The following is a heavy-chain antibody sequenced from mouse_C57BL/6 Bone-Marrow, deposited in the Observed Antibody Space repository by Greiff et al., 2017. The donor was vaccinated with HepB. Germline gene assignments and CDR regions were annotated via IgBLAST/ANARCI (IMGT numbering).Heavy chain of an antibody. Sequence: VKLMESGPGLVAPSQSLSITCTVSGFSLTSYAISWVRQPPGKGLEWLGVIWTGGGTNYNSALKSRLSISKDNSKSQVFLKMNSLQTDDTARYYCARVDYGNYEGWYFDVWGTGTTVTVSS. CDR3: ARVDYGNYEGWYFDV. D-gene: IGHD2-1*01. CDR1: GFSLTSYA. CDR2: IWTGGGT. J-gene: IGHJ1*03. V-gene: IGHV2-9-1*01.